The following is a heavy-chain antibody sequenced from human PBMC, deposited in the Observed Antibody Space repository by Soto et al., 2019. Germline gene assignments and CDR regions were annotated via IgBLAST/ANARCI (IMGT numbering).Heavy chain of an antibody. D-gene: IGHD6-6*01. V-gene: IGHV4-31*03. Sequence: KTSETLSLTCTVSGGSISRGGYYWIWIRHHPGKGLEWIGCVYYNGRTYYNPSLKSRITISVDTSKKHFSLKLSSVTAADTAVYYCASTKDYSSSLDYWGQGILVTVSS. CDR2: VYYNGRT. CDR1: GGSISRGGYY. J-gene: IGHJ4*02. CDR3: ASTKDYSSSLDY.